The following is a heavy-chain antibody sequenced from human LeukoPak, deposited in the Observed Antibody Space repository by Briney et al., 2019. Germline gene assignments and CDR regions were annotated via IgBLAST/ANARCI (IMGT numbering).Heavy chain of an antibody. V-gene: IGHV4-34*01. CDR2: INHSGST. CDR3: ARGQIVVVPAAPRHSWYFDL. D-gene: IGHD2-2*01. CDR1: GGSFSGYY. Sequence: SETLSLTCAVYGGSFSGYYWSWIRQPPGKGLEWIWEINHSGSTNYNPSLKTRVTISLATSTNPFSLKLSYVTAADPAVYHCARGQIVVVPAAPRHSWYFDLWGRGTLVTVSS. J-gene: IGHJ2*01.